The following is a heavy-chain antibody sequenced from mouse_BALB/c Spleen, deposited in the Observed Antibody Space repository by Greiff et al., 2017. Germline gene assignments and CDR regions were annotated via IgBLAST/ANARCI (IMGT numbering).Heavy chain of an antibody. D-gene: IGHD1-1*01. Sequence: EVQGVESGGGLVQPGGSRKLSCAASGFTFSSFGMHWVRQAPEKGLEWVAYISSGSSTIYYADTVKGRFTISRDNPKNTLFLQMTSLRSEDTAMYYCARSYGSRGGFAYWGQGTLVTVSA. V-gene: IGHV5-17*02. J-gene: IGHJ3*01. CDR2: ISSGSSTI. CDR1: GFTFSSFG. CDR3: ARSYGSRGGFAY.